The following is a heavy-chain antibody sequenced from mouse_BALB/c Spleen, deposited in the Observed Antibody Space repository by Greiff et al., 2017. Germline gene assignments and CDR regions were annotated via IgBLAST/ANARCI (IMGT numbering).Heavy chain of an antibody. CDR2: IYPGSGNT. Sequence: QVQLKESGAELVRPGTSVKISCTASGYAFTNYWLGWVKQRPGHGLEWIGDIYPGSGNTYYNEKFKGKATLTADKSSSTAYMQLSSLTSEDSAVYYCTREGGKDAMDYWGQGTSVTVSS. CDR1: GYAFTNYW. J-gene: IGHJ4*01. CDR3: TREGGKDAMDY. V-gene: IGHV1-63*01.